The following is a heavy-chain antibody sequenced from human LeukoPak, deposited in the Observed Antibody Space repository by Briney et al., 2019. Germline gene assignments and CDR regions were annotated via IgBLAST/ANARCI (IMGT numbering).Heavy chain of an antibody. CDR3: ARSLLTAVKCFDP. J-gene: IGHJ5*02. D-gene: IGHD3-16*01. CDR2: IASDGITT. V-gene: IGHV3-74*01. CDR1: GFTLSNHW. Sequence: GGSLRLSCAPSGFTLSNHWMCWVRQAPGKGLVWVSRIASDGITTNYADSVKGRFTISRDNAQNTLYLQMNSLRAEDTAVYYCARSLLTAVKCFDPWGQGTLVTVSS.